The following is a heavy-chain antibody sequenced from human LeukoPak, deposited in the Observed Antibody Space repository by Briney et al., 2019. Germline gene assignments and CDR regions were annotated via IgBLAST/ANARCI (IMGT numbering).Heavy chain of an antibody. Sequence: PSGTLSLTCAVSGGSISSSNWWSWVRQPPGKGLGWIGYIYYSGYTNYNPSLKSRVTISVDTSKNQFSLKLSSVTAADTAVYYCARGGGVNYYDSSGYYYGYWGQGTLVTVSS. V-gene: IGHV4-4*02. CDR3: ARGGGVNYYDSSGYYYGY. CDR1: GGSISSSNW. CDR2: IYYSGYT. J-gene: IGHJ4*02. D-gene: IGHD3-22*01.